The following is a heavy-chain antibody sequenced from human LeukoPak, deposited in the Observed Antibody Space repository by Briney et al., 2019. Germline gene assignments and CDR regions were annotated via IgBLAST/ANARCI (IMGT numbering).Heavy chain of an antibody. J-gene: IGHJ4*02. CDR2: ISGSGGST. CDR3: ATNYGYSSGWYLDY. Sequence: GGSLRLSCAASGFTFSSYAMSWVRQAPGKGLEWVSAISGSGGSTNYADSVKGRFTISRDSSKNTLYLQMYSLGAEDTAVYYCATNYGYSSGWYLDYWGRGTLVTVSS. D-gene: IGHD6-19*01. V-gene: IGHV3-23*01. CDR1: GFTFSSYA.